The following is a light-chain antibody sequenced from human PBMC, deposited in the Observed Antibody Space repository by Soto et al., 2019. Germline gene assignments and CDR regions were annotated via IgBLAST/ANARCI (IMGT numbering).Light chain of an antibody. CDR1: SSDVGGYNY. J-gene: IGLJ2*01. Sequence: QSALTQPASVSGSPGQSITISCTGTSSDVGGYNYVSWYQQHPGKAPKLMIYDVSNRPSGVSNRFSGSKSGNTASLTISWIQAEDEADYYCSSYTSSSNLVFGGGTKLTVL. V-gene: IGLV2-14*01. CDR2: DVS. CDR3: SSYTSSSNLV.